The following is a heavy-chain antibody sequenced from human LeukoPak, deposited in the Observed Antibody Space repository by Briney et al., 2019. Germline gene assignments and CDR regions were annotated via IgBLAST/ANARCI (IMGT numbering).Heavy chain of an antibody. CDR1: GGTFSSYA. J-gene: IGHJ3*02. CDR2: IIPIFGTA. V-gene: IGHV1-69*06. CDR3: AREPDVDLSTFRGDAFDI. D-gene: IGHD5-24*01. Sequence: GASVKVSCKASGGTFSSYAISWVRQAPGQGLEWMGGIIPIFGTANYAQKFQGRVTITADKSTSTAYMDLASLTSEDTALYYCAREPDVDLSTFRGDAFDIWGQGTMVTVSS.